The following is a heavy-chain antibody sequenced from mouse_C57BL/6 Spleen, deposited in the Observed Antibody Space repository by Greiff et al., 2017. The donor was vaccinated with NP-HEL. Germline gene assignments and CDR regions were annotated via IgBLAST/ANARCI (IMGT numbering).Heavy chain of an antibody. V-gene: IGHV1-75*01. CDR2: IFPGSGST. CDR3: AGGVITTYYFDY. Sequence: QVHVKQSGPELVKPGASVKISCKASGYTFTDYYINWVKQRPGQGLEWIGWIFPGSGSTYYNEKFKGKATLTVDKSSSTAYMLLSSLTAEDSAVYFCAGGVITTYYFDYWGQGTTLTVSS. CDR1: GYTFTDYY. J-gene: IGHJ2*01. D-gene: IGHD1-1*01.